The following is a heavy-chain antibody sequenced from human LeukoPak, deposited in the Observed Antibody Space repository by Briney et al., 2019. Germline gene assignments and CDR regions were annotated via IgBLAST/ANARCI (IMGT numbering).Heavy chain of an antibody. V-gene: IGHV3-30*18. CDR1: GFTFSSYG. CDR2: ISYDGSNK. J-gene: IGHJ6*03. Sequence: PGRSLRLSCAASGFTFSSYGMHWVRQAPGKGLEWVAVISYDGSNKYYADSVKGRFTISRDNSKNTLYLQMNSLRAEDTAVYYCAKGGYYYYYYMDVWGKGTTVTVSS. CDR3: AKGGYYYYYYMDV.